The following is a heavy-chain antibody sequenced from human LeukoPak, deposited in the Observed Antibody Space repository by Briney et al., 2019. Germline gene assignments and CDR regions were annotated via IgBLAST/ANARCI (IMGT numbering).Heavy chain of an antibody. CDR2: IYYSGST. V-gene: IGHV4-34*01. Sequence: PSETLSLTCAVYGGSFSGYYWSWIRQPPGKGLEWIGSIYYSGSTYYNPSLKSRVTISVDTSKNQFSLKLSSVTAADTAVYYCANAPAKSGWYYLFDYWGQGTLVTVSS. D-gene: IGHD6-19*01. CDR3: ANAPAKSGWYYLFDY. J-gene: IGHJ4*02. CDR1: GGSFSGYY.